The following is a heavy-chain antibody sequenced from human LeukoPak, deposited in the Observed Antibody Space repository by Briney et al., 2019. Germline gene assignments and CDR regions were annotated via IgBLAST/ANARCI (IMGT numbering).Heavy chain of an antibody. V-gene: IGHV1-24*01. CDR1: GYTLTELS. CDR3: ATGLIAAAGMGWYFDL. J-gene: IGHJ2*01. D-gene: IGHD6-13*01. Sequence: ASVKVSCEVSGYTLTELSMHWVRQAPGKGLEWMGGFDPEDGETIYAQKFQGRVTMTEDTSTDTAYMELSSLRSEDTAVYYCATGLIAAAGMGWYFDLWGRGTLVTVSS. CDR2: FDPEDGET.